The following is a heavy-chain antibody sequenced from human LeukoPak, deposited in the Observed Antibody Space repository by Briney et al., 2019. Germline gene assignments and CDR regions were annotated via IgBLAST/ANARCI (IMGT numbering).Heavy chain of an antibody. CDR2: IYTSGST. CDR3: AREGAARNFDY. Sequence: SETLSLTCTVSGGSIGSGTYYWTWIRQPAGKGLEWIGRIYTSGSTNFNPSLKSRVSISLDTSQNQFSLKLSSVTAADTAVYYCAREGAARNFDYWGQGILVTVSS. J-gene: IGHJ4*02. D-gene: IGHD6-6*01. V-gene: IGHV4-61*02. CDR1: GGSIGSGTYY.